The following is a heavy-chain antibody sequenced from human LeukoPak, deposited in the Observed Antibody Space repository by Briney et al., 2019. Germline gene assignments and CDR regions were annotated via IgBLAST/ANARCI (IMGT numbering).Heavy chain of an antibody. J-gene: IGHJ4*02. CDR3: ARAYSSSWYLDY. CDR2: IYTSGST. Sequence: SETLSLTCTVSGGSIGSYYWSWIRQPAGKGLEWIGRIYTSGSTNYNPSLKSRVTISVDKSKNQFSLKLSSVTAADTAVYYCARAYSSSWYLDYWGQGTLVTVSS. V-gene: IGHV4-4*07. D-gene: IGHD6-13*01. CDR1: GGSIGSYY.